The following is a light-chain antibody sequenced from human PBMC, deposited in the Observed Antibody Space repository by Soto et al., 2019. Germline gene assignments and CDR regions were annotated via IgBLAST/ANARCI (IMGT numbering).Light chain of an antibody. CDR2: AAS. Sequence: DIQMTQSPSSLSASVGDRVTITCRASQGISNHLAWFQQIPGKAPKSLIYAASSLQSGAPSKFSGSGSGTDFTLTISSLQPDDFATYYCQQYNSYPLTFGGGTKVEIK. CDR3: QQYNSYPLT. CDR1: QGISNH. J-gene: IGKJ4*01. V-gene: IGKV1-16*02.